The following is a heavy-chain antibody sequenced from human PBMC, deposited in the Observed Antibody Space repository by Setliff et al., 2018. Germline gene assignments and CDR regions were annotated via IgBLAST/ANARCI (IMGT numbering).Heavy chain of an antibody. CDR1: GFTFRNFG. Sequence: PSETLSLSCVVSGFTFRNFGMTWVRQAPGKGLEWLAKISGASSTIYYADSVKGRFTISRDNAQDSLYLQMNSLKSEDTGVYFCAKVRSSGWEEPDYWGQGTVVTVSS. V-gene: IGHV3-48*01. D-gene: IGHD6-19*01. J-gene: IGHJ4*02. CDR3: AKVRSSGWEEPDY. CDR2: ISGASSTI.